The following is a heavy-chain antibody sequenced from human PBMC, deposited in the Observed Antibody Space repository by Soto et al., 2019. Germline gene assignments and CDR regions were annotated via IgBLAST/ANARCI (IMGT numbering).Heavy chain of an antibody. CDR3: ARDVRDGYNTAQIDY. CDR2: IIPIFGTA. CDR1: GGTFSSYA. V-gene: IGHV1-69*13. Sequence: ASVKVSCKASGGTFSSYAISWVRQAPGQGLEWMGGIIPIFGTANYAQKFQGRVTITADESTSTAYMELSSLRSEDTAVYYCARDVRDGYNTAQIDYWGQGTLVTVSS. D-gene: IGHD5-12*01. J-gene: IGHJ4*02.